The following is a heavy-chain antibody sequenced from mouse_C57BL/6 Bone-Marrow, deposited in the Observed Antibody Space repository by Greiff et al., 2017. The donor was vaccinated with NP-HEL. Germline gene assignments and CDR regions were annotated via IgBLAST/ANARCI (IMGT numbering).Heavy chain of an antibody. CDR1: GYTFTSYW. Sequence: QVQLQQPGAELVKPGASVKMSCKASGYTFTSYWITWVKQRPGQGLEWIGDIYPGSGSTNYNEKFKSKATLTADKSSSTAYMQLSSLTYEDSAVYYCARLADYWGQGTTLTVSS. V-gene: IGHV1-55*01. CDR2: IYPGSGST. CDR3: ARLADY. J-gene: IGHJ2*01.